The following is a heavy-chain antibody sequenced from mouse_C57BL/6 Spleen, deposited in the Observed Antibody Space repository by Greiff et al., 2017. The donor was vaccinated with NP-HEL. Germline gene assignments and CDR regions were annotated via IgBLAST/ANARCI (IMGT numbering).Heavy chain of an antibody. J-gene: IGHJ4*01. D-gene: IGHD3-2*02. CDR2: IYPGSGST. CDR1: GYTFTSYW. V-gene: IGHV1-55*01. CDR3: AGGQLRPLGAMDY. Sequence: QVQLQQPGAELVKPGASVKMSCKASGYTFTSYWITWVKQRPGQGLEWIGDIYPGSGSTNYNEKFKSKATLTVDTSSSTAYMQLSSLTSEDSAVYYCAGGQLRPLGAMDYWGQGTSVTVSS.